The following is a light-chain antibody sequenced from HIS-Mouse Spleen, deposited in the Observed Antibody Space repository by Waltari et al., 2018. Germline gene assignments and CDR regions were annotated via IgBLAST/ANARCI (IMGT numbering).Light chain of an antibody. V-gene: IGLV3-1*01. J-gene: IGLJ2*01. CDR2: QDS. CDR1: KLGDKY. Sequence: SYELTQPPPVSVSPGQTASIPCPGDKLGDKYACWYQQKPGQSPVLVIYQDSKRPSGIPERFSGSNSGNTATLTISGTQAMDEADYYCQAWDSSTVVFGGGTKLTVL. CDR3: QAWDSSTVV.